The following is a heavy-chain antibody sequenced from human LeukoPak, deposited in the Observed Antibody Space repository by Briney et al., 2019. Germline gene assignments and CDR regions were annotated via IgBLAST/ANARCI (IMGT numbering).Heavy chain of an antibody. D-gene: IGHD1-26*01. J-gene: IGHJ4*02. CDR2: ISGSGSDM. CDR3: ASRIVGTPDYFDY. V-gene: IGHV3-11*04. Sequence: GGSLRLSCVVSGFGFSDSYMTWIRQTPGKGLEWLAYISGSGSDMYYADSVKGRFTISRDNAKNSLYLQLNSLRVEDTAVYYCASRIVGTPDYFDYWGQGTLVTVSS. CDR1: GFGFSDSY.